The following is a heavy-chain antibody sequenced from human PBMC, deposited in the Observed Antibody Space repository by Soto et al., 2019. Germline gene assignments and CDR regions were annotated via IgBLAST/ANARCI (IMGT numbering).Heavy chain of an antibody. CDR1: GFTFSNYA. V-gene: IGHV3-23*01. CDR3: ANISGVHCHAVLFY. Sequence: EVQLLESGGGLVQPGGSLRLSCAASGFTFSNYAMSWVRQAPGKGLEWVSGISGGGGSSYYADSVKGRLTISRDNSKNTQYLQMTRWRAAGTALYYWANISGVHCHAVLFYWAQGDLVIVSS. D-gene: IGHD2-21*02. CDR2: ISGGGGSS. J-gene: IGHJ4*02.